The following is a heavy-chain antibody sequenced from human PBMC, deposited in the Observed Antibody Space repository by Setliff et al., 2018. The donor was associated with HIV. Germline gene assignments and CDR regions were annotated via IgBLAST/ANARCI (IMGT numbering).Heavy chain of an antibody. CDR1: GFTFSDHY. V-gene: IGHV3-11*04. J-gene: IGHJ5*02. Sequence: GGSLRLSCAATGFTFSDHYMSWIRQSPGKGLEWLSYISASGGTVYYAGSVQGRFTTSRDNAKNALYLQMSSLTVDDTGVYYCVRGWSWFDPWGQGTLVTVSS. CDR3: VRGWSWFDP. CDR2: ISASGGTV.